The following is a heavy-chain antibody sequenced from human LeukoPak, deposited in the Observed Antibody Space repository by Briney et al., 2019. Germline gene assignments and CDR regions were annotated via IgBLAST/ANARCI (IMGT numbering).Heavy chain of an antibody. CDR1: GFTFSYYG. V-gene: IGHV3-23*01. CDR3: AKVGSYYYYYMDV. Sequence: GGSLRLSCAASGFTFSYYGMNWVRQAPGKGLEWVSAISGSGGSTYYADSVKGRFTISRDNSKNTLYLQMNSLRAEDTAVYYCAKVGSYYYYYMDVWGKGTTVTISS. J-gene: IGHJ6*03. CDR2: ISGSGGST.